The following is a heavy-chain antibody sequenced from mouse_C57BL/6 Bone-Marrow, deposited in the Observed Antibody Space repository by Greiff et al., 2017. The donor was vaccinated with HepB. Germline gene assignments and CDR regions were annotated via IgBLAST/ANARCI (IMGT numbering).Heavy chain of an antibody. V-gene: IGHV1-82*01. Sequence: VMLVESGPELVKPGASVKISCKASGYAFSSSWMNWVKQRPGKGLEWIGRIYPGDGDTNYNGKFKGKATLTADKSSSTAYMQLSSLTSEDSAVYFCASPARRAMDYWGQGTSVTVSS. CDR2: IYPGDGDT. J-gene: IGHJ4*01. CDR1: GYAFSSSW. CDR3: ASPARRAMDY.